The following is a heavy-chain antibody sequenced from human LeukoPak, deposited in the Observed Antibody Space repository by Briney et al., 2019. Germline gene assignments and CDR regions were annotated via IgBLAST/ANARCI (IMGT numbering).Heavy chain of an antibody. D-gene: IGHD4-23*01. J-gene: IGHJ4*02. CDR1: ELTFISYW. V-gene: IGHV3-7*01. CDR2: IKQDGSEK. CDR3: TRSTTVVTPKANDY. Sequence: GGPLNPSCQPSELTFISYWMTWFRKAPGKGLEWVANIKQDGSEKYYVDSVKGRFTISRDNADNSLYLQMNSLRAEDTAVYYCTRSTTVVTPKANDYWGQGTLVTVSS.